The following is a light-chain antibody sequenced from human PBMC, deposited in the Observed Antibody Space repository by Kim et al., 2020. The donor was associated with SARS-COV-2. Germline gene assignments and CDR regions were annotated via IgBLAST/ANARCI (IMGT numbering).Light chain of an antibody. J-gene: IGKJ1*01. V-gene: IGKV3-20*01. CDR3: QQYGSSLTWT. Sequence: PGERAARSCRASQSGSSSYLAWYQQKPGQAPRLLIYGASSRATGIPDRFSGSGSGTDFTLTISRLEPEAFAVYYCQQYGSSLTWTFGQGTKVDIK. CDR2: GAS. CDR1: QSGSSSY.